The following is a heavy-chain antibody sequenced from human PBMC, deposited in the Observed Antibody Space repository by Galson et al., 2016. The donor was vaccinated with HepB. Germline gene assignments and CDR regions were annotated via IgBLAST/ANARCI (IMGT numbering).Heavy chain of an antibody. J-gene: IGHJ6*03. Sequence: QSGAEVKTPGASVKVSCKASGYIFTTYSIHWVRQAPGQGLEWMGIINPSGGSRAYAQKFEGRVTMARDMSTSTVHMELSSLRSDDTAVYYCAREKERDADHYYYYIDVWGKGTTVTVSS. CDR1: GYIFTTYS. CDR2: INPSGGSR. V-gene: IGHV1-46*01. CDR3: AREKERDADHYYYYIDV.